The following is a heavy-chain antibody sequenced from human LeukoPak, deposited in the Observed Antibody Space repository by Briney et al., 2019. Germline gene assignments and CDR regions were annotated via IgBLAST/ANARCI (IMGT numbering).Heavy chain of an antibody. CDR3: AGGDSTSSNFDWFDP. CDR1: GYTFTDYY. Sequence: ASVKVSCKGSGYTFTDYYIHWVRQAPGQGLEWMGWINPNSGVTNYAQRFQGRVTMTRDTSISTVYMELSRLRSDDTAVYYCAGGDSTSSNFDWFDPWGQGTLVTVSP. CDR2: INPNSGVT. J-gene: IGHJ5*02. V-gene: IGHV1-2*02. D-gene: IGHD6-6*01.